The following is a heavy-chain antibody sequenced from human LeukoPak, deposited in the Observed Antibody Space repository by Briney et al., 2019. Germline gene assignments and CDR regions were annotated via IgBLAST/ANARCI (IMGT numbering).Heavy chain of an antibody. D-gene: IGHD4-23*01. V-gene: IGHV4-59*11. Sequence: PSETLSLTCTVSGGSISSHYWSWIRHPPGKGLEWNGYIYYSGSYNYNASLKIRVTISVDTSKMHFSLKLISVTAADTAVYYCARWTVVTRFDYWGQGTLVTVSS. J-gene: IGHJ4*02. CDR2: IYYSGSY. CDR1: GGSISSHY. CDR3: ARWTVVTRFDY.